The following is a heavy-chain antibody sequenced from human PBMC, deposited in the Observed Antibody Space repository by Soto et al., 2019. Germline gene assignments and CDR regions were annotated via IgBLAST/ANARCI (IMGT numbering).Heavy chain of an antibody. CDR1: GFTFSSYW. J-gene: IGHJ6*03. Sequence: GGSLRLSCAASGFTFSSYWMSWVRQAPGNGLEWVANIKQDGSEKYYVDSVKGRFTISRDNAKNSLYLQMNSLRAEDTAVYYCARVYGDYYYYYYMDVWGKGTTVTVSS. D-gene: IGHD4-17*01. V-gene: IGHV3-7*03. CDR2: IKQDGSEK. CDR3: ARVYGDYYYYYYMDV.